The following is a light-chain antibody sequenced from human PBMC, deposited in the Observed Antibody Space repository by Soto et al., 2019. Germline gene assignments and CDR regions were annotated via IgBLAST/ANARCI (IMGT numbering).Light chain of an antibody. V-gene: IGKV3-20*01. CDR3: QQKYSTPIT. J-gene: IGKJ3*01. CDR1: QTTSPKY. CDR2: GAS. Sequence: IELTQSPGTLSLSPGARATLSYRVSQTTSPKYVAWYQQRRGLAPRLLVYGASKRAAGIPDRFRGSGSGSEFSLTISSLQPEDFATDDGQQKYSTPITVGRGTQLDIK.